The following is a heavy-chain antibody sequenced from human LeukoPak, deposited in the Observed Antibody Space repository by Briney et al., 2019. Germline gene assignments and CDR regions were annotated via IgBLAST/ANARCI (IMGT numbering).Heavy chain of an antibody. Sequence: SQTLSLTCTVSGASIRSGDYYWSWIRQPPGKGLEWIGYIYDSGSTYYNPSLKSRITISVDTSENRFFLKLSSVTATDTAVYYCARDCSGGSCYGAFDIWGQGTMVTVSS. J-gene: IGHJ3*02. CDR3: ARDCSGGSCYGAFDI. D-gene: IGHD2-15*01. V-gene: IGHV4-30-4*01. CDR1: GASIRSGDYY. CDR2: IYDSGST.